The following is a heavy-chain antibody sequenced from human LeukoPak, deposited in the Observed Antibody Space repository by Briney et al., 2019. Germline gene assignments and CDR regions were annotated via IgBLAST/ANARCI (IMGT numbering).Heavy chain of an antibody. J-gene: IGHJ5*02. Sequence: SETLSLTCTVSGGSISDNYWSWIRQPPGKGLEWIGYVHYSGRTNSSPTLKSRATISVDTSKNQFSLRLTSVTAADTAVYYCARLVVTSDLDWFDPWGQGTLVTVSS. CDR1: GGSISDNY. V-gene: IGHV4-59*08. CDR3: ARLVVTSDLDWFDP. CDR2: VHYSGRT. D-gene: IGHD3-22*01.